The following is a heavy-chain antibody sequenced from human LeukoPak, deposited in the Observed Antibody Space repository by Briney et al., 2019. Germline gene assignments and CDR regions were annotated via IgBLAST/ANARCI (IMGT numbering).Heavy chain of an antibody. CDR2: VSTYNGNT. CDR3: ARRELAGSTAYFDY. CDR1: GYTFTSYG. Sequence: GASVKVSCKASGYTFTSYGISWVRQAPGQGLEWMGWVSTYNGNTNYAQDFQGRVTMTRDTSTSTVYMELSSLRSEDTAVYYCARRELAGSTAYFDYWGQGTLVTVSS. J-gene: IGHJ4*02. D-gene: IGHD1-26*01. V-gene: IGHV1-18*01.